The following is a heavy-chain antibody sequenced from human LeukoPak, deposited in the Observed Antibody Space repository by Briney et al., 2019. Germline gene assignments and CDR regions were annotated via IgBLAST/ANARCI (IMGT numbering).Heavy chain of an antibody. CDR1: GFTFSRSW. Sequence: GGSLRLSCAASGFTFSRSWMTWVRQAPGKGLEWVASINEDGSEIHYVDSVKGRFTISRDNAKDSLYLQMNSLTAEDTAMYYCVRAYHPGGWFDPWGQGTLVTVSS. CDR3: VRAYHPGGWFDP. J-gene: IGHJ5*02. CDR2: INEDGSEI. D-gene: IGHD2-21*01. V-gene: IGHV3-7*04.